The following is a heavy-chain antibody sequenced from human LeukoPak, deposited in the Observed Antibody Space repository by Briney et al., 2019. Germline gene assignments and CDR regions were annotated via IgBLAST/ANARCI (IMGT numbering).Heavy chain of an antibody. V-gene: IGHV4-59*01. Sequence: SETLSLTCTVSGGSISSYYWSWIRQPPGKGLEWIGYIYYGGSTNYNPSLKSRVTISVDTSKNQFSLKLSSVTAADTAVYYCARGFLEWLFPQIGNWFDPWGQGTLVTVSS. CDR3: ARGFLEWLFPQIGNWFDP. CDR1: GGSISSYY. CDR2: IYYGGST. D-gene: IGHD3-3*01. J-gene: IGHJ5*02.